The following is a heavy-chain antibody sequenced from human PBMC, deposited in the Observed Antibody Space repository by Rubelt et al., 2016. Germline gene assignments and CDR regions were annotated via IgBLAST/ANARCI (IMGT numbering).Heavy chain of an antibody. CDR2: INSDGSST. CDR3: ARDQNWNSFDP. V-gene: IGHV3-74*01. Sequence: EVQLVESGGGLVQPGGSLRLSCAGSGFTFSSYWIHWVRQAPGKGLVWVSRINSDGSSTSYADSVKGRFTISRDNAKNTLYLQMNSRRAEDTAVYYCARDQNWNSFDPWGQGTLVTVSS. CDR1: GFTFSSYW. D-gene: IGHD1-7*01. J-gene: IGHJ5*02.